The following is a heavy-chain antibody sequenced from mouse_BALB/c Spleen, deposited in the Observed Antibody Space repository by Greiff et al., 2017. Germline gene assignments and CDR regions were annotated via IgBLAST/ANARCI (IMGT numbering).Heavy chain of an antibody. Sequence: QVQLQQPGAELVKPGASVKLSCKASGYTFTSYWMHWVKQRPGQGLEWIGEINPSNGRTNYNEKFKSKATLTVDKSSSTAYMQLSSLTSEDSAVYYCASYETFWGAGTLGTVSA. J-gene: IGHJ3*01. CDR1: GYTFTSYW. CDR3: ASYETF. D-gene: IGHD2-3*01. V-gene: IGHV1S81*02. CDR2: INPSNGRT.